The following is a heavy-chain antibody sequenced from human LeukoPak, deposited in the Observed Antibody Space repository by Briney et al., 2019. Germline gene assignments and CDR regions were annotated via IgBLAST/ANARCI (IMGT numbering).Heavy chain of an antibody. D-gene: IGHD2-21*02. CDR3: ARVRGDLSIDY. J-gene: IGHJ4*02. V-gene: IGHV4-34*01. Sequence: SETLSLTCAIYIESFSGYYWTWIRQPPGKGLEWIGEINHSGTTNYNPSLKSRVTISADTSKNQFSLKLPSVTAADTATYYCARVRGDLSIDYWGQGNLVTVPS. CDR2: INHSGTT. CDR1: IESFSGYY.